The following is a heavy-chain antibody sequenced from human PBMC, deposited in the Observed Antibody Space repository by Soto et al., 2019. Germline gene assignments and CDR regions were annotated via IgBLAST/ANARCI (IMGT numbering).Heavy chain of an antibody. D-gene: IGHD3-10*01. CDR3: AREGLGITMVRGVPLDYYGMDV. V-gene: IGHV3-7*03. J-gene: IGHJ6*02. CDR1: GFTFSRHW. CDR2: INQDGSEK. Sequence: PGGSLRLSCAASGFTFSRHWMSWVRQAPGMGLEWVANINQDGSEKYYVDSVKGRFTISRDNPKNSLFLQMNSLGDEDTAVYYCAREGLGITMVRGVPLDYYGMDVWGQGTTVTVSS.